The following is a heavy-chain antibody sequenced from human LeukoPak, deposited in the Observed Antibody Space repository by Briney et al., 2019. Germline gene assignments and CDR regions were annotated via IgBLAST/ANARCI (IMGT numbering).Heavy chain of an antibody. Sequence: GGSLRLSCAASGFTFSSYGMHWVRQAPGKGLEWVAVISYDGSNKYYADSVKGRFTISRDNSKNTLYLQMNSLRAEDTTVYYCAKVGEGRWFDPWGQGTLVTVSS. J-gene: IGHJ5*02. D-gene: IGHD3-10*01. CDR3: AKVGEGRWFDP. CDR2: ISYDGSNK. CDR1: GFTFSSYG. V-gene: IGHV3-30*18.